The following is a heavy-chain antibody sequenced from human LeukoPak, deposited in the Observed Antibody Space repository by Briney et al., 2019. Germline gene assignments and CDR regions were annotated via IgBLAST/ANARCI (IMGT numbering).Heavy chain of an antibody. CDR2: IWYDGGNK. V-gene: IGHV3-33*01. D-gene: IGHD3-9*01. J-gene: IGHJ4*02. Sequence: GRSLRLSCAASVFGFSSYGMHGVRHAPGKGLEWVAVIWYDGGNKSYADSVKVRFTISRDNSKNTLYLQMNSLGAEDTAVYYCARANSNVLRYFDWLPYFDYWGQGTLVTVSS. CDR1: VFGFSSYG. CDR3: ARANSNVLRYFDWLPYFDY.